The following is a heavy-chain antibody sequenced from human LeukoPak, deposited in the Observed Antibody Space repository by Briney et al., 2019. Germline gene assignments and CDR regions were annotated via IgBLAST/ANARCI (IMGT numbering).Heavy chain of an antibody. CDR3: ARQGIAVAAIWFDP. J-gene: IGHJ5*02. D-gene: IGHD6-19*01. V-gene: IGHV4-39*01. Sequence: SETLSLTCSVSGGSISSSSYYWGWIRQPPGKGLEWIGSIYYSGNTHYNPSLKSRVTISVDTSKNQFSLKLNSVTAADTAAYYCARQGIAVAAIWFDPWGQGTLVTVSS. CDR2: IYYSGNT. CDR1: GGSISSSSYY.